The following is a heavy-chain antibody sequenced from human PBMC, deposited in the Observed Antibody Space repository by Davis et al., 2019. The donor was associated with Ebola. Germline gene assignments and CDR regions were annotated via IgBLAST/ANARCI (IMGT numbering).Heavy chain of an antibody. CDR2: IYYSGST. Sequence: MPSETLSLTCTVSGGSISSYYWSWIRQPPGKGLEWIGYIYYSGSTNYNPSLKSRVTISVDTSKNQFSLKLSSVTAADTAVYYCARSVMGGSVDYWGQGTLVTVSS. D-gene: IGHD3-10*01. CDR1: GGSISSYY. CDR3: ARSVMGGSVDY. V-gene: IGHV4-59*12. J-gene: IGHJ4*02.